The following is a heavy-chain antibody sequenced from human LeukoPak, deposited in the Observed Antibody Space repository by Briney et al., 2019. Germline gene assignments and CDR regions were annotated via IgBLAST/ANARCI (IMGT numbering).Heavy chain of an antibody. Sequence: PSETLSLTCTVSGGSISSYYWSWIRQPPGKGLDWIGYIYYSGSTNYNPSLKSRVTISVDTSKNQFSLKLSSVTAADTAVYYCARARIAAAGNNYYYGMDVWGQGTTVTVSS. J-gene: IGHJ6*02. CDR2: IYYSGST. D-gene: IGHD6-13*01. CDR1: GGSISSYY. CDR3: ARARIAAAGNNYYYGMDV. V-gene: IGHV4-59*01.